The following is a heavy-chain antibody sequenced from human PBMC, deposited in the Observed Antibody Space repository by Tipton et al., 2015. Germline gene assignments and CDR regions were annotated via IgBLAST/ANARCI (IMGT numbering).Heavy chain of an antibody. J-gene: IGHJ4*02. CDR2: IFNSGTT. CDR3: ARGAGNSSTWDFDY. CDR1: GDSIRGGSDY. D-gene: IGHD2/OR15-2a*01. Sequence: LRLSCTIPGDSIRGGSDYWGWIRQPPGKGLEWIGSIFNSGTTYENPSLQSRVTLSVDTSNNQFSLQLTSVTAADTAVYYCARGAGNSSTWDFDYWGQGSLVTVSS. V-gene: IGHV4-39*01.